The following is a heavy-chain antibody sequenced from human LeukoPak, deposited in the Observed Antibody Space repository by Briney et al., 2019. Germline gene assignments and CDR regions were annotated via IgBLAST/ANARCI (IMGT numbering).Heavy chain of an antibody. CDR1: GYTFTGYY. J-gene: IGHJ4*02. D-gene: IGHD5-18*01. Sequence: GASVKVSCKASGYTFTGYYMHWVRQAPGQGLEWMGWINPNSGGTNYAQKFQGRVTMTRDTSISTAYMELSRLRSDDTAVYYCARVPIIQLWARFDYWGQGTLVTVSS. CDR3: ARVPIIQLWARFDY. CDR2: INPNSGGT. V-gene: IGHV1-2*02.